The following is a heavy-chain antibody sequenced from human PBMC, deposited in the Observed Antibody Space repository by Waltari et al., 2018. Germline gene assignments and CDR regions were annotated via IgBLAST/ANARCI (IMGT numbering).Heavy chain of an antibody. V-gene: IGHV3-23*01. J-gene: IGHJ4*02. D-gene: IGHD3-22*01. Sequence: EVQLLESGGGLVQPGGSLRLSCAASGFTFSSYAMSWARPPPGKGLGWVSGISGGGGSTYYADSVKGRLTISRDNSKNTLYLQMNSLRAEDTAVYYCAKDGSYYDSSGYTPLVYWGQGTLVTVSS. CDR1: GFTFSSYA. CDR3: AKDGSYYDSSGYTPLVY. CDR2: ISGGGGST.